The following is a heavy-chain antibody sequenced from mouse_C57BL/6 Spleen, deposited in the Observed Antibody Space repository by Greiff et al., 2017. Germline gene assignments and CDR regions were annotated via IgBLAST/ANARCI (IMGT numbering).Heavy chain of an antibody. CDR3: ARSLYDYVLMDY. Sequence: EVQLQQSGPELVKPGASVKISCKASGYTFTDYYMNWVKQSHGKSLEWIGDINPNNGGTSYNQKFKGKATLTVDKSSSTAYMELRSLTSEDSAVYYCARSLYDYVLMDYWGQGTSVTVSS. CDR2: INPNNGGT. CDR1: GYTFTDYY. D-gene: IGHD2-4*01. V-gene: IGHV1-26*01. J-gene: IGHJ4*01.